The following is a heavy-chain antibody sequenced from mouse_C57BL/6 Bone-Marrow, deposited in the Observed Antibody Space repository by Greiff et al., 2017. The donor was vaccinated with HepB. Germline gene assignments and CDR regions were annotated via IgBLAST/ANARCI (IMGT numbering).Heavy chain of an antibody. CDR2: INPSSGYT. D-gene: IGHD5-1-1*01. CDR1: GYTFTSYW. CDR3: ARWGKNSYGYYYAMDD. J-gene: IGHJ4*01. Sequence: QVQLKESGAELAKPGASVKLSCKASGYTFTSYWMHWVKQRPGQGLEWIGYINPSSGYTKYNQKFKDKATLTADKSSSTAYMQLRSLTYEDSAVYYCARWGKNSYGYYYAMDDWGQGTSVTVSS. V-gene: IGHV1-7*01.